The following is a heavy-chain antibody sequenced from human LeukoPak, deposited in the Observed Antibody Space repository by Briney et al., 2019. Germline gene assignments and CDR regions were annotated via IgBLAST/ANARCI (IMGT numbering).Heavy chain of an antibody. CDR3: ASSPSGYSGYDLDY. CDR1: GGSISSYY. CDR2: IYYSGST. Sequence: PSETLSLTCTVSGGSISSYYWSWIRQPPGKGLEWIGYIYYSGSTNYNPSLKSRVTISVDTSKNQFSLKLSSVTAADTAVYYCASSPSGYSGYDLDYWGQGTLVTVSS. J-gene: IGHJ4*02. V-gene: IGHV4-59*01. D-gene: IGHD5-12*01.